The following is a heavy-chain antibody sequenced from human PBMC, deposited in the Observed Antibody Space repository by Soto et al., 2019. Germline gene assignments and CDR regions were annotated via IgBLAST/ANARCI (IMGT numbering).Heavy chain of an antibody. CDR3: ARVESSGWYIY. J-gene: IGHJ4*02. Sequence: EVQLVESGGGLVQPGGSLRLSCAASGFSFSNYWMSWVRQAPGKGLEWVANIKEDGSGEYYVESVKGRFTISRDNAKNSLYLQMNSLRVEDTAVYYCARVESSGWYIYWVQGTLVTVSS. D-gene: IGHD6-19*01. CDR1: GFSFSNYW. V-gene: IGHV3-7*01. CDR2: IKEDGSGE.